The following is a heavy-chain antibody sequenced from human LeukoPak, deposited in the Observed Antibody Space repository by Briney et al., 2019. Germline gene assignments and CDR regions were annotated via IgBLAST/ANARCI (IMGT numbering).Heavy chain of an antibody. D-gene: IGHD3-10*01. CDR1: GGSISSSSYY. CDR3: AREGYGSGGYFDY. J-gene: IGHJ4*02. CDR2: IYYSGST. Sequence: PSETLSLTCTVSGGSISSSSYYWGWIRQPPGKGLEWIGSIYYSGSTYYNPSLKSRVTISVDTSKNQFSLKLSSVTAADTAVYYCAREGYGSGGYFDYWGQGTLVTVSS. V-gene: IGHV4-39*07.